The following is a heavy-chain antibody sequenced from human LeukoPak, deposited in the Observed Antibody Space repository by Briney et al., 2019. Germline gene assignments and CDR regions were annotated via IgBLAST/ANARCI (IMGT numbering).Heavy chain of an antibody. Sequence: QPGGSLRLSCAASGFTFSSYAMSWVRQAPGKGLEWVSAISGRGGSSPYAGSVKGRFTISRDNSKNKLYLQMHRLRAEDPAVYYCAKGYCASSTCYARFDTWGQGTLVTVSS. CDR3: AKGYCASSTCYARFDT. CDR2: ISGRGGSS. J-gene: IGHJ4*02. V-gene: IGHV3-23*01. D-gene: IGHD2-2*01. CDR1: GFTFSSYA.